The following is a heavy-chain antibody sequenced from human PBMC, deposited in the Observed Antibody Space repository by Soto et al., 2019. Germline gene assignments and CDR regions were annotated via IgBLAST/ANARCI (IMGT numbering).Heavy chain of an antibody. Sequence: SETLSLTCTVSGGSITSSSYYWGWIRQPPGKGLEWIGSIYYSGSTYYNPSLKSRVTISVDTSKNQFSLKLSSVTAAETAVYYFSTQEVGGSYVYTFDPWGQGTLVTVSS. CDR1: GGSITSSSYY. V-gene: IGHV4-39*01. CDR3: STQEVGGSYVYTFDP. D-gene: IGHD1-26*01. CDR2: IYYSGST. J-gene: IGHJ5*02.